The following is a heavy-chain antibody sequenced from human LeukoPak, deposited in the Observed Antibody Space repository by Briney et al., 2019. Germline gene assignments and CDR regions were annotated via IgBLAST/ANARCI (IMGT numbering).Heavy chain of an antibody. CDR3: ARDIAAADTCDY. CDR1: GYTFTSYA. Sequence: GASVKVSCKASGYTFTSYAMHWVRQAPGQRLEWMGWINAGNGNTKYSQKFQGRVTITRDTSASTAYMELSSLRSEDTAVYYCARDIAAADTCDYWGQGTLVTVSS. D-gene: IGHD6-13*01. CDR2: INAGNGNT. J-gene: IGHJ4*02. V-gene: IGHV1-3*01.